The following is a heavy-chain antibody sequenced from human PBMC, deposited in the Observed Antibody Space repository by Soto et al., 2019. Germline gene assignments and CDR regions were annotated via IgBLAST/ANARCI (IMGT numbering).Heavy chain of an antibody. J-gene: IGHJ4*02. D-gene: IGHD3-3*01. CDR3: AKDLLRSTIFGVVTRGFDY. CDR1: GFTFSSYA. Sequence: GGSLRLSCAASGFTFSSYAMSWVRQAPGKGLEWVSAISGSGGSTYYADSVKGRFTISRDNSKNTLYLQMNSLRAEDTAVYYCAKDLLRSTIFGVVTRGFDYWGQGTLVSVSS. CDR2: ISGSGGST. V-gene: IGHV3-23*01.